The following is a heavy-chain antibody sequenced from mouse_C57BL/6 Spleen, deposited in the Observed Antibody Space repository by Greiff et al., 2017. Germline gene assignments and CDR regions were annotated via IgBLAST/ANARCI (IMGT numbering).Heavy chain of an antibody. CDR3: AREGLRYGNPDY. V-gene: IGHV1-54*01. J-gene: IGHJ2*01. D-gene: IGHD2-1*01. CDR2: INPGGGCT. CDR1: GYAFTNYV. Sequence: VQLQQSGAELVRPGTSVKVSCKASGYAFTNYVIAWVKQRPGQGLEWVGVINPGGGCTYYPEKFKGKATLTADKSSSNAYMQLSSLTSEEYAVIFCAREGLRYGNPDYWGQGTTLTVSS.